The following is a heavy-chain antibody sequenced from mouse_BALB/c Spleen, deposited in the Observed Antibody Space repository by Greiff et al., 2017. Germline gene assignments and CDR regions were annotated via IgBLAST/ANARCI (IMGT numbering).Heavy chain of an antibody. D-gene: IGHD4-1*01. CDR1: GYTFTDYN. J-gene: IGHJ1*01. CDR3: ARTGTLGYFDV. Sequence: VQLQQSGPELVKPGASVKIPCKASGYTFTDYNMDWVKQSHGKSLEWIGDINPNNGGTIYNQKFKGKATLTVDKSSSTAYMELRSLTSEDTAVYYCARTGTLGYFDVWGAGTTVTVSS. CDR2: INPNNGGT. V-gene: IGHV1-18*01.